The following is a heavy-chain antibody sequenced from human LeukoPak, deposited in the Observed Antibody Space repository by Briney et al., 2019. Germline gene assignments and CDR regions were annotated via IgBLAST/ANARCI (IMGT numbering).Heavy chain of an antibody. Sequence: GASVKVSCKASGYTFTSYDINWVRQATGQGLEWMGWLNPNSGNTGYAQKFQGRVTMTRNTSISTAYMELSSLRSEDTAVYYCARIITMVRGVIRIDAFDIWGQGTMVTVSS. V-gene: IGHV1-8*01. CDR1: GYTFTSYD. CDR2: LNPNSGNT. D-gene: IGHD3-10*01. CDR3: ARIITMVRGVIRIDAFDI. J-gene: IGHJ3*02.